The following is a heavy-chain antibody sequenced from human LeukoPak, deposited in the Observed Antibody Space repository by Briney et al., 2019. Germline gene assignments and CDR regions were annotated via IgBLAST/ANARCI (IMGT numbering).Heavy chain of an antibody. J-gene: IGHJ2*01. CDR3: ARNYGDYIHYWYFDL. CDR1: GVSISSYY. Sequence: RSSETLSLTRTVSGVSISSYYWSWIRQPPGKGREWIGYIYYSGSTNYNPSLKSRVTISVDTSKNQFSLKLSSVTAADTAVYYCARNYGDYIHYWYFDLWGRGTLVTVSS. D-gene: IGHD4-17*01. CDR2: IYYSGST. V-gene: IGHV4-59*12.